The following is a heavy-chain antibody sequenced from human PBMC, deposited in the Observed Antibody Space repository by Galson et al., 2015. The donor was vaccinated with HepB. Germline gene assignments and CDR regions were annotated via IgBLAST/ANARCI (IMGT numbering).Heavy chain of an antibody. CDR1: GFTFSSYA. V-gene: IGHV3-64*01. D-gene: IGHD3-10*01. Sequence: SLRLSCAASGFTFSSYAMHWVRQAPGKGLEYVSAISSNGGSTYYANSVKGRFTISRDNSKNTLYLQMGSLRAEDMAVYYCARASGAYYYYYYGMDVWGQGTTVTVSS. CDR2: ISSNGGST. CDR3: ARASGAYYYYYYGMDV. J-gene: IGHJ6*02.